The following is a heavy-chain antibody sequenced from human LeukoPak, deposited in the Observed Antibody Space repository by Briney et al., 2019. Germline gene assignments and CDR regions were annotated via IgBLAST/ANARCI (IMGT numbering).Heavy chain of an antibody. V-gene: IGHV4-31*03. Sequence: TSETLPLTCTVSGYSISDGGYFWSWVRQHPRKGLEWIGYMYYRGATYYNPSLKSRVSISVDASKNLFSLNLSSVTGADTALYYCARAHDSSGYNIFDFWGQGTLVTVSS. CDR1: GYSISDGGYF. J-gene: IGHJ4*02. CDR3: ARAHDSSGYNIFDF. D-gene: IGHD3-22*01. CDR2: MYYRGAT.